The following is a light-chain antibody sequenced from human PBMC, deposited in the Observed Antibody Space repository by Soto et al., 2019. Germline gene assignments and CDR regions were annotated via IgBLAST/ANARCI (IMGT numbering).Light chain of an antibody. CDR2: RAS. V-gene: IGKV3-20*01. J-gene: IGKJ4*01. Sequence: EIVLTQSPGTLSLSPGERATLSCRASQSISSSYFAWYQQKPGQAPRLLIYRASNRATGIPDRFSGSGSGTYFTLTISRLEPEDSAVYYCQQYGNSPSLSFGGGTKVEIK. CDR3: QQYGNSPSLS. CDR1: QSISSSY.